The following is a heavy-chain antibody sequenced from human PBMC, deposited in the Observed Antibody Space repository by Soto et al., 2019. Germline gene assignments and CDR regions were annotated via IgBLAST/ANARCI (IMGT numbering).Heavy chain of an antibody. CDR1: GFTFSSYA. CDR2: ISGSGGST. D-gene: IGHD3-22*01. V-gene: IGHV3-23*01. Sequence: PGGSLRLSCAASGFTFSSYAMSWVRQAPGKGLEWVSAISGSGGSTYYADSVKGRFTISRDNSKNTLYLQMNSLRAEDTAVYYCAKEKGTSYYYDSSGSGLDYWGQGTLVTAPQ. CDR3: AKEKGTSYYYDSSGSGLDY. J-gene: IGHJ4*02.